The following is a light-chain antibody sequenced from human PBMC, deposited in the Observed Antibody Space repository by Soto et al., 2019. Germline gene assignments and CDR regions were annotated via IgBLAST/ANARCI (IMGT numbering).Light chain of an antibody. V-gene: IGKV3-20*01. Sequence: EIVLTQSPGTLSMSPGERATLSCRASQSLSSSYLAWYQQKPGQAPRLLIYGASSRATGIPDRFSGSGSGTDFTLTISRQEPEDFAVYYCQQYGGSPGTFGQGTKVEIK. CDR3: QQYGGSPGT. J-gene: IGKJ1*01. CDR2: GAS. CDR1: QSLSSSY.